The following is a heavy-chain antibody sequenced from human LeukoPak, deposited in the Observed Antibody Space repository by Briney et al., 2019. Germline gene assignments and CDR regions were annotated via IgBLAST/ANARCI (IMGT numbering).Heavy chain of an antibody. V-gene: IGHV1-2*06. D-gene: IGHD2-2*01. Sequence: ASVNVSCKASGYTFTGYYMHWVRQAPGQGLEWMGRINPNSGGTNYAQKFQGRVTMTRDTSISTAYMELSRLRSDDTAVYYCARTPIVVVPAAIISSNWFDPWGQGTLVTVSS. J-gene: IGHJ5*02. CDR1: GYTFTGYY. CDR2: INPNSGGT. CDR3: ARTPIVVVPAAIISSNWFDP.